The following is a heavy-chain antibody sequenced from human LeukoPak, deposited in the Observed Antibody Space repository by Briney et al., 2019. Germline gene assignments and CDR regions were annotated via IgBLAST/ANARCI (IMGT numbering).Heavy chain of an antibody. CDR1: GGSISSGSYY. CDR2: IYYSGST. D-gene: IGHD4-17*01. J-gene: IGHJ4*02. CDR3: VRDLGDYLSDY. V-gene: IGHV4-39*07. Sequence: SETLSLTCTVSGGSISSGSYYWGWIRQPPGKGLEWIGSIYYSGSTYYNPSPKSRVTISRDTSKNQFSLKLSSVTAADTAVYYCVRDLGDYLSDYWGQGTLVTVSS.